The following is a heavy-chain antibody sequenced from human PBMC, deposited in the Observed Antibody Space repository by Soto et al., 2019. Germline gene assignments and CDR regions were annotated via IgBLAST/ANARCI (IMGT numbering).Heavy chain of an antibody. CDR3: VKPPVITASYYYYDMDV. V-gene: IGHV3-23*01. CDR2: ISGSGIST. J-gene: IGHJ6*02. D-gene: IGHD4-4*01. Sequence: GWSLRLSCASSVFTFITYPMSWVRQAPGKGLEWVSGISGSGISTYYTDSVKGRFTISRDNSKNTVFLQMNSLRDEDTAVYYCVKPPVITASYYYYDMDVWGQGTTVTVSS. CDR1: VFTFITYP.